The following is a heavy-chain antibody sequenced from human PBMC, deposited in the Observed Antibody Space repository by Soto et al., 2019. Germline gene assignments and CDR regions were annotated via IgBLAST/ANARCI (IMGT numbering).Heavy chain of an antibody. D-gene: IGHD3-3*01. CDR1: GFTFSSYA. CDR3: ARVSGGSRFLEWLGGYYFDY. J-gene: IGHJ4*02. V-gene: IGHV3-30-3*01. CDR2: ISYDGSNK. Sequence: GGSLRLSCAASGFTFSSYAMHWVRQAPGKGLEWVAVISYDGSNKYYADSVKGRFTISRDNSKNTLYLQMNSLRAEDTAVYYCARVSGGSRFLEWLGGYYFDYWGQGTLVTVSS.